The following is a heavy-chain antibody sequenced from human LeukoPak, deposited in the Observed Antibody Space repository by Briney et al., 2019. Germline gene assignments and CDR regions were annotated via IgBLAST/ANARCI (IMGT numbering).Heavy chain of an antibody. CDR1: GGSISSRNW. D-gene: IGHD3-10*01. CDR3: VREVPLGDGYYYYGMDV. J-gene: IGHJ6*04. V-gene: IGHV4-4*02. CDR2: IYHSGST. Sequence: PSETLSLTCAVSGGSISSRNWWSWVRQPPGKGLEWIGEIYHSGSTNYNPSLKSRVTISVDKSKNQFSLKLSSVTAADTAVYYCVREVPLGDGYYYYGMDVWGKGTTVTVSS.